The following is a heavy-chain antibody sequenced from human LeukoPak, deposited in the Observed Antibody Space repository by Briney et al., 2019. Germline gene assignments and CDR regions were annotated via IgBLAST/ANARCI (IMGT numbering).Heavy chain of an antibody. J-gene: IGHJ4*02. V-gene: IGHV3-30*03. D-gene: IGHD6-13*01. Sequence: GGSLRLSCAASGFTFSSYGMHWVRQAPGKGLEWVAVISYDGSNKYYADSVKGRFTISRDNAKNSLSLQMSSLRAEDTAVYYCVGRRTSAAGNFWGQGTLVTVSS. CDR1: GFTFSSYG. CDR3: VGRRTSAAGNF. CDR2: ISYDGSNK.